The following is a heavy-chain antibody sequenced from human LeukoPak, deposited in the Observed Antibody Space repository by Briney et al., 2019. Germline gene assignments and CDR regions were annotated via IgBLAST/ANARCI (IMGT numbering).Heavy chain of an antibody. J-gene: IGHJ3*02. V-gene: IGHV3-30*02. CDR3: AKDGPPNYCSSTSCPGGGAFDI. Sequence: GGSLRLSCAASGFTFSSYGMHWVRQAPGKGLEWVAFIRYDGSNKYYADSVKGRFTISRDNSKNTLYLQMNSLRAEDTAVYYCAKDGPPNYCSSTSCPGGGAFDIWGQGTMVTVSS. CDR1: GFTFSSYG. CDR2: IRYDGSNK. D-gene: IGHD2-2*01.